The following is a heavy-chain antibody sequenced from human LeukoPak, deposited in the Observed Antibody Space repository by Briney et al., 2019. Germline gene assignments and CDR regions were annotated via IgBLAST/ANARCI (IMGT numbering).Heavy chain of an antibody. V-gene: IGHV3-7*01. J-gene: IGHJ4*02. Sequence: QPGGSLRLSCAASGFTFSSYWMSWVRQAPGKGLEWVASIKEDGSDKYYVDSVKGRFTISRDNAKNSAYLQMNSLRGEDTAIYYCARDWSDGFDYWGQGTLVTVSS. CDR2: IKEDGSDK. CDR1: GFTFSSYW. CDR3: ARDWSDGFDY. D-gene: IGHD3-3*01.